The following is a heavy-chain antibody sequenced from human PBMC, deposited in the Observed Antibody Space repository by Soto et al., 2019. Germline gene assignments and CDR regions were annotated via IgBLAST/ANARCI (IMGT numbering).Heavy chain of an antibody. J-gene: IGHJ4*02. CDR2: IWYDGSNK. CDR3: ARESVGANFLFDY. D-gene: IGHD1-26*01. CDR1: GFTFSSYG. Sequence: PGGSLRLSCAASGFTFSSYGMHWVRQAPGRGLEWVAVIWYDGSNKYYANSVKGRFTISRDNSKNTLYLQMNSLRAEDTAVYYCARESVGANFLFDYWGQGTLVTVSS. V-gene: IGHV3-33*01.